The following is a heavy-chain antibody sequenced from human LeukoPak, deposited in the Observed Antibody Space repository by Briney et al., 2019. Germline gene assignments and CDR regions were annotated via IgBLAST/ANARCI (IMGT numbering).Heavy chain of an antibody. Sequence: SQTLSLTCAISGDRVSTKRVAWNWIRHSPWRGLEWLGRTYHRSKWYSESALSLKGRITVNPDTSKNQFSLQLNSVGPEDTAVYYCARTTGHFDYWGQGTLVTVSS. V-gene: IGHV6-1*01. CDR1: GDRVSTKRVA. CDR3: ARTTGHFDY. J-gene: IGHJ4*02. CDR2: TYHRSKWYS. D-gene: IGHD2-8*02.